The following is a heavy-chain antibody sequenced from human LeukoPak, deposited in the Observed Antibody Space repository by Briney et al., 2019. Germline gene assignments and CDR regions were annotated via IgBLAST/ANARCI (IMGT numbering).Heavy chain of an antibody. J-gene: IGHJ5*02. CDR3: ATFCSGGDCYSFAP. V-gene: IGHV3-23*01. CDR1: GFTFSSYW. Sequence: GGSLRLSCAASGFTFSSYWMHWVRQAPGKGLEWVSTIIGSGGSTDYADSVKGRFTISRDNSKDTLFLQMDSLRVEDTAVYYCATFCSGGDCYSFAPWGQGTLVTVSS. CDR2: IIGSGGST. D-gene: IGHD2-15*01.